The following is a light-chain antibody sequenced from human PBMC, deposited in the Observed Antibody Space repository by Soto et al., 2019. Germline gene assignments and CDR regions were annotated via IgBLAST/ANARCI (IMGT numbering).Light chain of an antibody. CDR3: SSYTSSSSWV. CDR2: EVS. J-gene: IGLJ3*02. Sequence: QSALTQPASVSGSPGQSITISCTGTSSDVGGYKYVSWYQHHPGKVPKLMISEVSNRPAGVSNRFSGSKSGNTASLTISGLQAEDEADYYCSSYTSSSSWVFGGGTKLTVL. CDR1: SSDVGGYKY. V-gene: IGLV2-14*01.